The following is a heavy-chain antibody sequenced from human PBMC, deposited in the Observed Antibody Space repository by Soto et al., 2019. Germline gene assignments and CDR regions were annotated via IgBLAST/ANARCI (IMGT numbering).Heavy chain of an antibody. V-gene: IGHV3-43*01. CDR2: ISWDGGST. D-gene: IGHD3-22*01. CDR1: GFTFDDYT. Sequence: PVGSLRLSCAASGFTFDDYTMHWFRQAPGNGLEWVSLISWDGGSTYYADSVKGRFTISRDNSKNSLYLQMNSLRTEDTALYYCAKAPLGLSSGCDYWGQGTLVTVSS. J-gene: IGHJ4*02. CDR3: AKAPLGLSSGCDY.